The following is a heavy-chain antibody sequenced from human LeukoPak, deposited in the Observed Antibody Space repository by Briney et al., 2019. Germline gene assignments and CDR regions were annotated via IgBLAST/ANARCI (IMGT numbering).Heavy chain of an antibody. Sequence: ASVKVSCKASGYTFTSYAMHWVRQAPGQRLEWMGWINAGNGNTKYSRKFQGRVTITRDTSASTAYMELSSLRSEDTAVYYCASLDYYGPGDYWGQGTLVTVSS. D-gene: IGHD3-10*01. V-gene: IGHV1-3*01. CDR1: GYTFTSYA. J-gene: IGHJ4*02. CDR3: ASLDYYGPGDY. CDR2: INAGNGNT.